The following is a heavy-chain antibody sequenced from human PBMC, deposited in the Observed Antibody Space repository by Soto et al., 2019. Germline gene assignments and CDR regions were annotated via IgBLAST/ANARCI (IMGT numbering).Heavy chain of an antibody. CDR2: ISSSSSTI. D-gene: IGHD3-16*01. V-gene: IGHV3-48*01. J-gene: IGHJ5*02. CDR1: GFTFSSYS. CDR3: ARDLGGSAMP. Sequence: EVQLVESGGGLVQPGGSLRLSCAASGFTFSSYSMNWVRQAPGKGLEWVSYISSSSSTIYYADSVKGRFTISRDNAKNSLYLQMTSLRAEDTAVYYCARDLGGSAMPWGQGTLVTVSS.